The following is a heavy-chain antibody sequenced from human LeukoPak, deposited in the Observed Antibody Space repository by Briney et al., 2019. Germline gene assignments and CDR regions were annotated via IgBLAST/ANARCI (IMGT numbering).Heavy chain of an antibody. J-gene: IGHJ4*02. V-gene: IGHV3-23*01. CDR1: GFTFSSYE. CDR3: AKGSKPYGSGSYFDY. CDR2: ISGSGGST. Sequence: GGSLRLSCAASGFTFSSYEMNWVRQAPGKGLEWVSAISGSGGSTYYADSVKGRFTISRDNSKNTLYLQMNSLRAEDTAVYYCAKGSKPYGSGSYFDYWGQGTLVTASS. D-gene: IGHD3-10*01.